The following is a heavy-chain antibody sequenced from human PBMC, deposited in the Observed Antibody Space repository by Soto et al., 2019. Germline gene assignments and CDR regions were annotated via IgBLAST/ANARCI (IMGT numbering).Heavy chain of an antibody. Sequence: QVTLKESGPVLVKPTETLTLTCTVSGFSLSNARMGVSWIRQPPGKALEWLAHIFSNDEKSYSTSLKSRLTISKDTSKSQVVLTMTNMDPVDTATYYCARINGFGGVIAVRAFDIWGQGTMVTVSS. D-gene: IGHD3-16*02. CDR2: IFSNDEK. V-gene: IGHV2-26*01. CDR3: ARINGFGGVIAVRAFDI. J-gene: IGHJ3*02. CDR1: GFSLSNARMG.